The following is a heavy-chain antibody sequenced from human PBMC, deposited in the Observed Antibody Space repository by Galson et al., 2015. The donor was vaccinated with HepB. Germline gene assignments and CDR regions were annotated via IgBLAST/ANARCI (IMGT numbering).Heavy chain of an antibody. Sequence: SLRLSCAASGFTFSSYALHWVRQAPGKRLEWVAVISYDGTNKYYADSVKGRFTISRDNSKKTLYLQMNSLRAEDTAVYYCATNTPAAVMRASGMDVWGQGTAVTVSS. CDR2: ISYDGTNK. CDR1: GFTFSSYA. J-gene: IGHJ6*02. CDR3: ATNTPAAVMRASGMDV. D-gene: IGHD2-2*01. V-gene: IGHV3-30*04.